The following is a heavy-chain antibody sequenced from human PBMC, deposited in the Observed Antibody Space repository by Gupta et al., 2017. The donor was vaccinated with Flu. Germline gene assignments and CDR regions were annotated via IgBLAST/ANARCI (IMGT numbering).Heavy chain of an antibody. CDR3: ASTKNDRDNYFDY. V-gene: IGHV3-11*01. J-gene: IGHJ4*02. Sequence: SSNNMRWFGRAPGKGMEWCTYISSSGGTIIYAYSVKGRFTISTDNSKNSLYLPIATVTAADTAVYYCASTKNDRDNYFDYWGQGSLVTVST. CDR1: SSNN. D-gene: IGHD1-1*01. CDR2: ISSSGGTI.